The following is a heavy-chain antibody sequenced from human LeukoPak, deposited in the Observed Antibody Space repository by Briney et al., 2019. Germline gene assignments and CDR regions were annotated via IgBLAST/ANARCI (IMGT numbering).Heavy chain of an antibody. Sequence: PGGSLRLSCAASGFTFSSYWMNWVRQAPGKGLEWVANIKHDGSEKYSVDSVKGRFTISRDNAKNSLYLQMNSLRAEDTAVYYCAKDRGYDFWSGYDKYDAFDIWGQGTMVTVSS. CDR3: AKDRGYDFWSGYDKYDAFDI. CDR2: IKHDGSEK. V-gene: IGHV3-7*03. D-gene: IGHD3-3*01. J-gene: IGHJ3*02. CDR1: GFTFSSYW.